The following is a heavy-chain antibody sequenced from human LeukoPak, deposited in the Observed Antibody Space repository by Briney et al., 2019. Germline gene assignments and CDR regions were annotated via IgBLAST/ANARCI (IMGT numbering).Heavy chain of an antibody. D-gene: IGHD2-21*01. V-gene: IGHV3-21*01. CDR1: GFTFSSYS. CDR2: ISSSSSYI. J-gene: IGHJ3*02. Sequence: GGSLRLSCAASGFTFSSYSMNWVRQAPGKGLEWVSSISSSSSYIYYADSVKGRFTISRDNATNSLYLQMNSLRAEDTAVYYCARGVPYCGGDCHAFDIWGQGTMVTVSS. CDR3: ARGVPYCGGDCHAFDI.